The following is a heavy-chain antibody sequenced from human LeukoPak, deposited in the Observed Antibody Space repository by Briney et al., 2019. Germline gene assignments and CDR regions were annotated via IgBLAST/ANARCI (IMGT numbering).Heavy chain of an antibody. Sequence: ASVKVSCKASGGTFSSYAISWVRQAPGQGLEWMGGIIPIFGTANYAQKFQGRVTITTDESTSTAYMELSSLRSEDTAVYYCASSWSSGYLGHGREYNWFDPWGLGTLVTVSS. CDR2: IIPIFGTA. CDR1: GGTFSSYA. CDR3: ASSWSSGYLGHGREYNWFDP. D-gene: IGHD3-3*01. V-gene: IGHV1-69*05. J-gene: IGHJ5*02.